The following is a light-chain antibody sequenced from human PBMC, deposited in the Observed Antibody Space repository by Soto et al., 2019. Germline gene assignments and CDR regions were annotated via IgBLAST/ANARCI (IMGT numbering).Light chain of an antibody. V-gene: IGKV1-6*01. Sequence: AIQMTQSPSSLSASVGDRVTITCRASQGIGNDLGWYQQKPGKAPNLLIYAASNLQNGVPSRFSGSGSGTAFTVTISSLQPEDFATYYCLQDHNYPLTFGGGTKVEI. CDR3: LQDHNYPLT. J-gene: IGKJ4*01. CDR2: AAS. CDR1: QGIGND.